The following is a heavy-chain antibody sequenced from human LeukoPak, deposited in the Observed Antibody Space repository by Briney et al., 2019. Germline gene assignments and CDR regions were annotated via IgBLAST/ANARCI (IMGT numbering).Heavy chain of an antibody. J-gene: IGHJ4*02. CDR1: GGSISSGGYY. V-gene: IGHV4-31*03. Sequence: PSETLSLTCTVSGGSISSGGYYWSWIRQHPGKGLEWIGYIYYSGSTYYNPSLKSRVTISVDTSKNQFSLKLSSVTAADTAVYYCAACDYYGSGSYNPFDYWGQGTLVTVSS. CDR2: IYYSGST. D-gene: IGHD3-10*01. CDR3: AACDYYGSGSYNPFDY.